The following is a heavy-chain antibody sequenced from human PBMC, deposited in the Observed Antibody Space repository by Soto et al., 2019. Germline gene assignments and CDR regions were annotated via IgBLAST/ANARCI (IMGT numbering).Heavy chain of an antibody. CDR1: GYTFTSYY. CDR3: ARGGNEFWRGYFGPQNGFDP. D-gene: IGHD3-3*01. Sequence: SSVKVSCKASGYTFTSYYMHWVRQAPGQGLEWMGIINPSGGSTSYAQKFQGRVTMTRDTSTSTVYMELSSLRSEDTAVYYCARGGNEFWRGYFGPQNGFDPWGQGTLGTVS. CDR2: INPSGGST. V-gene: IGHV1-46*01. J-gene: IGHJ5*02.